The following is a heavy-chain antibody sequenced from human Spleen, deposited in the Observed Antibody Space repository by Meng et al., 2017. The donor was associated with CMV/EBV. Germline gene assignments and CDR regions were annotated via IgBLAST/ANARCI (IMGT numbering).Heavy chain of an antibody. V-gene: IGHV3-23*01. D-gene: IGHD1-26*01. CDR2: ITGTGGST. CDR1: GFTFSSYA. CDR3: ARRDSGARGIDY. J-gene: IGHJ4*02. Sequence: GESLKISCAASGFTFSSYAMTWVRRAPGKGLEWVSAITGTGGSTYYADSVKDRFIISRDNSKSTLYLQMDSLRAEDTAVYYCARRDSGARGIDYWGQGTLVTVSS.